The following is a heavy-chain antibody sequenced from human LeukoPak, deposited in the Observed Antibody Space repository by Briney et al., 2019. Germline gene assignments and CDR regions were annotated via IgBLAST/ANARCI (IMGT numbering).Heavy chain of an antibody. D-gene: IGHD3-22*01. CDR1: GFTFSSYG. CDR2: ISYDGSNK. Sequence: GRSLRLSCAASGFTFSSYGMHWVRQAPGKGLEWVAVISYDGSNKYYADSVKGRFTIPRDNSKNTLYLQMNSLRAEDTAVYYCAKSEATMIVAPLGYWGQGTLVTVSS. V-gene: IGHV3-30*18. CDR3: AKSEATMIVAPLGY. J-gene: IGHJ4*02.